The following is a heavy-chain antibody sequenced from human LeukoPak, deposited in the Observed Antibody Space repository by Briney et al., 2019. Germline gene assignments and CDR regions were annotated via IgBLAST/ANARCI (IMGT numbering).Heavy chain of an antibody. J-gene: IGHJ1*01. CDR2: ISNKGGRT. V-gene: IGHV3-64*01. CDR3: ARTRGPLLPEH. CDR1: GFTFSTYA. D-gene: IGHD3-22*01. Sequence: GGSLRLSCAASGFTFSTYAMHWVRQAPGKGLEYVSGISNKGGRTYYANSVKGRFTISRDNSKNTLYLQMGSLRAEDTAVYYCARTRGPLLPEHWGQGTLVTVSS.